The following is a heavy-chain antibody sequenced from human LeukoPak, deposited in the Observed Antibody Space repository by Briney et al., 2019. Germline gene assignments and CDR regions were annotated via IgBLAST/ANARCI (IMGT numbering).Heavy chain of an antibody. CDR2: IKQDGREK. J-gene: IGHJ4*02. D-gene: IGHD6-19*01. V-gene: IGHV3-7*01. Sequence: GGSLRLSCAASGFIFSSYWISWPRQAPGKGLEWVANIKQDGREKYYVDSVKGRFTISRDNSKYSLYLQMQSLRAEDTAAYYCERAASSGWYNYWGQGTLVTVSS. CDR1: GFIFSSYW. CDR3: ERAASSGWYNY.